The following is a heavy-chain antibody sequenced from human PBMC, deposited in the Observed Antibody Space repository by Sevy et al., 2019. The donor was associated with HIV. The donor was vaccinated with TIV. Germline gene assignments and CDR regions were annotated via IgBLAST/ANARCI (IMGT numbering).Heavy chain of an antibody. V-gene: IGHV1-18*01. CDR1: GYTFTTYG. CDR2: LSTYHSIT. J-gene: IGHJ5*02. D-gene: IGHD6-19*01. CDR3: ARSTQVAGRSNWFDP. Sequence: ASVKVSCKASGYTFTTYGITWVRQATGQGLEWMGWLSTYHSITNYAQKFQGRVTMTTDTSTSTAYMELRSLRSDDTAVYYCARSTQVAGRSNWFDPWGQRTLVTVSS.